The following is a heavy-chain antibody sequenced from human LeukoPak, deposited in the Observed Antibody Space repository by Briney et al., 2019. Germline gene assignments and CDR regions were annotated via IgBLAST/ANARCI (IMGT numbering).Heavy chain of an antibody. CDR3: ARVGYTSYYYYGMDV. V-gene: IGHV3-64*01. Sequence: GGSLRLSCAASGFTFSSYAMHWVRQASGKGLEYDSAISSNGGSTCYANSVKGRFTISRDNSKNTLYLQMGSLRAEDMAVYYCARVGYTSYYYYGMDVWGQGTTVTVSS. J-gene: IGHJ6*02. D-gene: IGHD6-13*01. CDR1: GFTFSSYA. CDR2: ISSNGGST.